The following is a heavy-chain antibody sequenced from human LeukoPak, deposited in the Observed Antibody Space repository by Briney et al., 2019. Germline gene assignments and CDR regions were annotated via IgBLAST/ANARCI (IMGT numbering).Heavy chain of an antibody. CDR2: IKSKTDGGTT. J-gene: IGHJ4*02. CDR3: TTVDGSAIYWDY. Sequence: PGGSLRLSCAASGFTFSNAWMSWVRQAPGKGLEWVGRIKSKTDGGTTDYAAPVKGRFTISRDDSKNTLYLQMNSLRAEDTAVYYCTTVDGSAIYWDYWGQGTLVTVSS. CDR1: GFTFSNAW. D-gene: IGHD3-22*01. V-gene: IGHV3-15*01.